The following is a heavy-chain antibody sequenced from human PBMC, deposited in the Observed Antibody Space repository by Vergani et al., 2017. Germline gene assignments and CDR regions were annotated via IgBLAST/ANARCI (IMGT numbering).Heavy chain of an antibody. Sequence: QVQLQQWGAGLLTPSETLSLTCAVYGGSFSGYYWSWIRQPPGKGLEWIGEINHSGSTNYNPSLKSRVTISVDTSKNQFSLKLSSVTAADTAVYYCAREFYYDILTLMRGWFDPWGQGTLVTVSS. CDR1: GGSFSGYY. V-gene: IGHV4-34*01. J-gene: IGHJ5*02. CDR3: AREFYYDILTLMRGWFDP. D-gene: IGHD3-9*01. CDR2: INHSGST.